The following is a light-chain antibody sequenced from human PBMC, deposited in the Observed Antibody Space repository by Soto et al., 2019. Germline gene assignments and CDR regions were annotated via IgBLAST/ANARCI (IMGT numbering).Light chain of an antibody. V-gene: IGLV2-11*01. Sequence: QSVLTQPRSVSGSPGQSVTISCTGSNSDVGAYKFVSWLQHNPGEAPKVMIYDLTQRPSGVPDRFSGTKSGNTASLTISGLQAEDEADYYCCSYAGSYTGVFGSGTKVTVL. CDR1: NSDVGAYKF. J-gene: IGLJ1*01. CDR2: DLT. CDR3: CSYAGSYTGV.